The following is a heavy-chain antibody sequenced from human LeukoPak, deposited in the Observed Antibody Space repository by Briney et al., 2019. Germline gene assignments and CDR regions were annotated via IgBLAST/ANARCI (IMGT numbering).Heavy chain of an antibody. Sequence: PGGSLRLSCAASGFTFSSYAMHWVRRAPGKGLEWVAVISYDGSNKYYADSVKGRFTISRDNSKNTLYLQMNSLRAEDTAVYYCASPYGDYAYWGQGTLVTVSS. V-gene: IGHV3-30-3*01. CDR2: ISYDGSNK. J-gene: IGHJ4*02. D-gene: IGHD4-17*01. CDR3: ASPYGDYAY. CDR1: GFTFSSYA.